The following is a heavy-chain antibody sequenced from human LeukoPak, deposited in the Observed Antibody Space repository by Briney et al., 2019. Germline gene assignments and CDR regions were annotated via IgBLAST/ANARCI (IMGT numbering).Heavy chain of an antibody. CDR1: RFTFSSYE. D-gene: IGHD6-19*01. CDR3: GRDIGGSSGWYYFDY. J-gene: IGHJ4*02. V-gene: IGHV3-30-3*01. CDR2: ISYDGSNK. Sequence: GGSLRLSCAASRFTFSSYEMNWVRQAPGKGLEWVAVISYDGSNKYYADSVKGRFTISRDNSKNTLYLQMNSLRAEDTAVYYCGRDIGGSSGWYYFDYWGQGTLVTVSS.